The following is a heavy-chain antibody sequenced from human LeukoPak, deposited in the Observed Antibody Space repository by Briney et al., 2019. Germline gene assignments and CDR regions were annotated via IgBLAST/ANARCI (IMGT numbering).Heavy chain of an antibody. Sequence: ASVKVSCKASGYTFTSYYMHWVRQAPGQGLEWMGIINPSGGSTSYAQKFQGRVTMTRDMSTSTVYMELSSLRSEDTAVYYCATHQNYGDLPGYWGQGTLVTVSS. CDR3: ATHQNYGDLPGY. D-gene: IGHD4-17*01. CDR1: GYTFTSYY. V-gene: IGHV1-46*01. J-gene: IGHJ4*02. CDR2: INPSGGST.